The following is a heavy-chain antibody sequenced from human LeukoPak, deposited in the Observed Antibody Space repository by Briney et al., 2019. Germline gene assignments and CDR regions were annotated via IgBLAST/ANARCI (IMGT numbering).Heavy chain of an antibody. CDR3: ARDFGATIDY. J-gene: IGHJ4*02. Sequence: ASVKVSCKASGYTFTSYDINWVRQATGQGLEWMGWMNPNSGNTNYAQKLQGRVTMTTDTSTSTAYMELRSLRSDDTAVYYCARDFGATIDYWGQGTLVTVSS. CDR1: GYTFTSYD. D-gene: IGHD1-26*01. V-gene: IGHV1-18*01. CDR2: MNPNSGNT.